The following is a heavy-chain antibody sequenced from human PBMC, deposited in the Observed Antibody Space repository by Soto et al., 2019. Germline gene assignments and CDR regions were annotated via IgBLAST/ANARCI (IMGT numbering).Heavy chain of an antibody. Sequence: ASVKVSCKASGYTFTSYAMHWVRQAPGQRLEWMGWINAGNGNTKYSQKFQGRLTITKDTSKNQVVLAMTNMDPVDTATYYCAHSSRDGYVQLSFFDYWGQGALVTVSS. CDR3: AHSSRDGYVQLSFFDY. CDR2: INAGNGNT. CDR1: GYTFTSYA. V-gene: IGHV1-3*01. D-gene: IGHD5-12*01. J-gene: IGHJ4*02.